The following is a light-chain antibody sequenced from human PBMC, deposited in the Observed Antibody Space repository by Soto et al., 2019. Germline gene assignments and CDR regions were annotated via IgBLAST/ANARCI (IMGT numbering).Light chain of an antibody. CDR2: AAS. CDR1: QGISNY. Sequence: DIQMTQSPSSLSASVGDRVTITCRATQGISNYLAWYQQKPGKVPKLLIYAASTLQSGVPSRFSGSGSGTDFTLTISSLQPEDVATYYCQRYISAPFTLGPGTNVHIK. CDR3: QRYISAPFT. V-gene: IGKV1-27*01. J-gene: IGKJ3*01.